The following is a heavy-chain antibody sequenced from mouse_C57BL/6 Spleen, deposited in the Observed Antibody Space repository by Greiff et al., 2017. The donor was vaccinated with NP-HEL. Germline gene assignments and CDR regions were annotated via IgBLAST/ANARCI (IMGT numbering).Heavy chain of an antibody. V-gene: IGHV5-17*01. CDR3: ARPVTTVVAEVYFDV. CDR2: LSSGRSTI. Sequence: EVKLVESGGGLVKPGGSLKLSCAASGFTFSDYGMHWVRQAPEKGLEWVAYLSSGRSTIYYAAPVKGRFTISRDNAKHTLFLQMTSLRSKDTAMYYCARPVTTVVAEVYFDVWGTGTTVTVSS. J-gene: IGHJ1*03. CDR1: GFTFSDYG. D-gene: IGHD1-1*01.